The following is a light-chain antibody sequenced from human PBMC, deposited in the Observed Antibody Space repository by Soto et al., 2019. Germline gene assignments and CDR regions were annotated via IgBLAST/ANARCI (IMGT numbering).Light chain of an antibody. CDR3: QHYNSYSEA. J-gene: IGKJ1*01. CDR1: QSISSW. Sequence: DIHIAHSPFTLSSSVVDRVTITCRASQSISSWLAWYQQKPGKAPKLLIYKASTLKSGVPSRFSGSGSGTEFTLTVSSLQPDDFATYYCQHYNSYSEAFGQGTKVDIK. CDR2: KAS. V-gene: IGKV1-5*03.